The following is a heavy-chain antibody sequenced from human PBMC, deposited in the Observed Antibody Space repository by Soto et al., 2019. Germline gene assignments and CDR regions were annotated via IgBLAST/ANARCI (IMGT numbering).Heavy chain of an antibody. CDR3: AREWVAAAGTWFDP. Sequence: GASVKVSCKASVYTFTGYYMHWVRQAPGQGLEWMGWINPNSGGTNYAQKFQGRVTMTRDTSISTAYMELSRLRSDDTAVYYCAREWVAAAGTWFDPWGQGTLVTVSS. CDR2: INPNSGGT. D-gene: IGHD6-13*01. J-gene: IGHJ5*02. CDR1: VYTFTGYY. V-gene: IGHV1-2*02.